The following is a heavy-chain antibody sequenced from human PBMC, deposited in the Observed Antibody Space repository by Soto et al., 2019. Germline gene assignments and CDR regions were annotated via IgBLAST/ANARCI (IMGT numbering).Heavy chain of an antibody. D-gene: IGHD2-8*01. Sequence: QVQLVESGGGVVQPGGSLTLSCAASGFTFSSYGMHWVRPAPGTGLEWVAVMSYDGNNKYYADSVKGRFTVSRDNSRNTQFLQMNRPRVEDTAVYYCAKGFIFGGYCANGICYHFDYWGQGTRVTVSS. J-gene: IGHJ4*02. V-gene: IGHV3-30*18. CDR2: MSYDGNNK. CDR1: GFTFSSYG. CDR3: AKGFIFGGYCANGICYHFDY.